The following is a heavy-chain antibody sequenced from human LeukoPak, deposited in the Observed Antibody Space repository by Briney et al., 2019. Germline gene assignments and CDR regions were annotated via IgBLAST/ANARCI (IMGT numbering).Heavy chain of an antibody. V-gene: IGHV3-21*01. D-gene: IGHD3-10*01. CDR3: AREDASGSYYRSLDY. Sequence: GGSLRLPCAASGFTFSTYTMNWVRQAPGKGLEWVSSITISSRYIYYADSVKGRFTISRDNAKNSLFLHMNSLRAEDTAVYYCAREDASGSYYRSLDYWGQGTLVTVSS. J-gene: IGHJ4*02. CDR2: ITISSRYI. CDR1: GFTFSTYT.